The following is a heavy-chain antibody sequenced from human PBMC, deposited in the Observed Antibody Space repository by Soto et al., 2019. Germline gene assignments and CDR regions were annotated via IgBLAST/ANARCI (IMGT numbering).Heavy chain of an antibody. CDR2: ISAYNGNT. CDR3: ARFYASGSYPYDY. V-gene: IGHV1-18*01. D-gene: IGHD3-10*01. J-gene: IGHJ4*02. Sequence: QVQLVQSGAEVKKPGASVEVSCKASGYTFTTYGIRWVRQAPGQGLEWMGWISAYNGNTNYAQNFQGRVTMTTDTSTSTDYRELRSLGSDDTDVDYCARFYASGSYPYDYWGQGTLVTVSS. CDR1: GYTFTTYG.